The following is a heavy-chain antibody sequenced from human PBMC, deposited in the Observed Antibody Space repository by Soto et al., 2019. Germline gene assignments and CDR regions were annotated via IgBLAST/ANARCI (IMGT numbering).Heavy chain of an antibody. Sequence: QVQLQESGPGLVKPSETLSLSCTVSGGSISSYYWSWFRQSPGKRMEWIGYVHHSWGSSYNPSLQSRVAISPDTSKSQFSLKVTSVTATDTAVYCCARQGFGPLHGLVDVWGQGTTVTVSS. D-gene: IGHD3-10*01. CDR1: GGSISSYY. CDR3: ARQGFGPLHGLVDV. CDR2: VHHSWGS. J-gene: IGHJ6*02. V-gene: IGHV4-59*08.